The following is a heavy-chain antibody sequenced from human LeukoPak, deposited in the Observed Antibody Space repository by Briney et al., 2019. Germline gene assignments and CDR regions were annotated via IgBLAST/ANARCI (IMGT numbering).Heavy chain of an antibody. CDR1: GFTFSRYA. D-gene: IGHD3-22*01. CDR3: AYDSSGYYRTDY. V-gene: IGHV3-23*01. Sequence: GGSLRLSCAASGFTFSRYAMSWVRQAPGKGLEWVSAISGSGGSTYYADSVKGRFTISRDNSKNTLYLQMNSLRAEDTAVYYCAYDSSGYYRTDYWGQGTLVTVSS. J-gene: IGHJ4*02. CDR2: ISGSGGST.